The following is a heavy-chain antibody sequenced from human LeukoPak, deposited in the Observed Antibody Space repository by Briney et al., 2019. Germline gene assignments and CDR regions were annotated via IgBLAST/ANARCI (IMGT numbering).Heavy chain of an antibody. CDR2: IYSGGSA. J-gene: IGHJ3*02. D-gene: IGHD3-22*01. Sequence: PGGSLRLSCAASGFIVSRKYMSWVRQAPGKGLGWGSVIYSGGSADYADSVKGRFTISRDNSKNTLHLQMRAEDTAVYYCAKMSNYYNSLGYYAFDIWGQGTMVTVSS. CDR3: AKMSNYYNSLGYYAFDI. V-gene: IGHV3-66*01. CDR1: GFIVSRKY.